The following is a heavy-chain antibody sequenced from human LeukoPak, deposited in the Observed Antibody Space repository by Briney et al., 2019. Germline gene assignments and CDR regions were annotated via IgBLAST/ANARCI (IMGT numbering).Heavy chain of an antibody. CDR3: ALGGGGYPMFS. CDR2: IHGSGST. V-gene: IGHV4-59*08. Sequence: PSETLSLTCTVSSGSLSIYYWSWLRQPPGKGLEWIGHIHGSGSTKYKPSLKSRVTMSVDTSKKQFSLKLSSVTAADTAVYFCALGGGGYPMFSWGQGDLVTVSS. D-gene: IGHD1-26*01. J-gene: IGHJ5*02. CDR1: SGSLSIYY.